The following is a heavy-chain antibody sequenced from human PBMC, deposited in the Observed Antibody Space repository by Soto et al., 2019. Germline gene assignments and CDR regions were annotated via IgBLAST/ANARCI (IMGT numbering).Heavy chain of an antibody. CDR1: GFTVSSNY. V-gene: IGHV3-53*02. D-gene: IGHD7-27*01. CDR3: ARDLTGDLAFDI. J-gene: IGHJ3*02. Sequence: EVQLVETGGGLIQPGGSMRLSCAASGFTVSSNYMSWVRQAPGKGLEWVSVIYSGGSTYYADSVKGRFTISRDNSKNTLYLQMNSLRAEDTAVYYCARDLTGDLAFDIWGQGTMVTVSS. CDR2: IYSGGST.